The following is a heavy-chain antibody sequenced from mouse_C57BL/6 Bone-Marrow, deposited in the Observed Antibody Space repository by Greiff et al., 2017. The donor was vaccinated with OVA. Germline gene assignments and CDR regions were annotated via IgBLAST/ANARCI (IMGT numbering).Heavy chain of an antibody. D-gene: IGHD1-3*01. CDR2: INPSTCGT. J-gene: IGHJ2*01. V-gene: IGHV1-42*01. CDR3: AKALYYFDY. CDR1: GYSFTGYY. Sequence: VQLQQSGPELVKPGASVKISCKASGYSFTGYYMNWVKQSPEKSLEWIGEINPSTCGTTYNQKFKAKATLTVDKSSSTAYMQLKSLTSEDSAVYCYAKALYYFDYWGQGTTLTVSS.